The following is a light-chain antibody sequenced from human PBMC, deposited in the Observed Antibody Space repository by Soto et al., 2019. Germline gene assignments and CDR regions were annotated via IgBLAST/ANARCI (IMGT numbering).Light chain of an antibody. Sequence: PGTLSLSPGERSTLSCRASQSVSSTYLAWYQQKPGRAPRLLIYDASIRATGIPARFSGSGSGTAFTLTINSLEPEDFAVYFCQQRNSWPLTFGQGTRLEIK. CDR3: QQRNSWPLT. CDR1: QSVSSTY. V-gene: IGKV3-11*01. J-gene: IGKJ5*01. CDR2: DAS.